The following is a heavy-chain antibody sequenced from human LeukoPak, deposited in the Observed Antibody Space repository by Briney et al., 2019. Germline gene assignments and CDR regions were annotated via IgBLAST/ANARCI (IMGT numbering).Heavy chain of an antibody. Sequence: GASVKVSCKASGYTFTGYYMHWVRQAPGQGLEWMGWINPNSGGTNYAQKFQGRVTMTRDTSISTAYMELSRLRSDDTAVYYCARGAKIVWFGEYGGYFDYWGQGTLVTVSP. CDR1: GYTFTGYY. D-gene: IGHD3-10*01. CDR3: ARGAKIVWFGEYGGYFDY. V-gene: IGHV1-2*02. CDR2: INPNSGGT. J-gene: IGHJ4*02.